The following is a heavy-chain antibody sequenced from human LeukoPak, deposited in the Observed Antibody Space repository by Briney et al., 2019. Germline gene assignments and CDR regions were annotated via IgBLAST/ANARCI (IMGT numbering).Heavy chain of an antibody. Sequence: GESLKISCKGSGYSFTTYWIGWVRQMPGKGLEWVGIIYPGDSDTRYSPSFQGQVTISVDKSINTAHLQWSSLKASDTAMYYCARLGGDYSYFDYWGQGTLVTVSS. CDR2: IYPGDSDT. V-gene: IGHV5-51*01. J-gene: IGHJ4*02. CDR3: ARLGGDYSYFDY. CDR1: GYSFTTYW. D-gene: IGHD4-17*01.